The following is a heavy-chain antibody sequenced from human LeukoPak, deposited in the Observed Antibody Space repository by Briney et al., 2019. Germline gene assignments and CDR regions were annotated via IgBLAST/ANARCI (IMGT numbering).Heavy chain of an antibody. CDR3: AKEITVTTFIDY. CDR1: GFTFSSYG. D-gene: IGHD4-17*01. V-gene: IGHV3-30*18. CDR2: ISYDGSNK. J-gene: IGHJ4*02. Sequence: GGSLRLSCAASGFTFSSYGMHWVRQAPGKGLEWVAVISYDGSNKYYADSVKGRFTISRDNSKNTLYLQMNSLRAEDTAVYYCAKEITVTTFIDYWGQGTLVTV.